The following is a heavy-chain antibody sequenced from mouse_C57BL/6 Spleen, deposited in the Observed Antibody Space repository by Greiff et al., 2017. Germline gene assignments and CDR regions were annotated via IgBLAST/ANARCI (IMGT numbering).Heavy chain of an antibody. CDR1: GFTFSSYA. D-gene: IGHD1-1*01. V-gene: IGHV5-4*03. J-gene: IGHJ3*01. CDR2: ISDGGSYT. Sequence: EVKLVESGGGLVKPGGSLKLSCAASGFTFSSYAMSWVRQTPEKRLEWVATISDGGSYTYYPDNVKGRFTISRDNAKNNLYLQMSHLKSEDTAMYYCARRSSSPAWFAYWGQGTLVTVSA. CDR3: ARRSSSPAWFAY.